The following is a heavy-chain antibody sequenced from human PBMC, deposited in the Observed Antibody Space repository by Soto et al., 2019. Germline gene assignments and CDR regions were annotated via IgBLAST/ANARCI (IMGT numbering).Heavy chain of an antibody. CDR1: GYTLTELS. CDR3: ATVPAQIYSPHYGVLDY. Sequence: ASVKVSCKVSGYTLTELSMHWVRQAPGKGLEWMGGFDPEDGETIYAQTFQGRVTMTEDTSTDTAYMELSSLRSEDTAVYYCATVPAQIYSPHYGVLDYWGQGTLVTVSS. J-gene: IGHJ4*02. V-gene: IGHV1-24*01. CDR2: FDPEDGET. D-gene: IGHD4-17*01.